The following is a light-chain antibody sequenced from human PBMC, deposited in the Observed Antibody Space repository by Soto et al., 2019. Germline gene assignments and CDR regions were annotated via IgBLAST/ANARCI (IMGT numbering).Light chain of an antibody. CDR1: SSDVGSYNL. CDR3: CSYAGTYTRV. V-gene: IGLV2-23*01. CDR2: EGS. J-gene: IGLJ1*01. Sequence: QSVLTQPASVPGSPGQSITISCTGTSSDVGSYNLVSWYQQHPGKAPKLMIYEGSKRPSGVSNRFSGFKSGNTASLTISGLQAGDEADYYCCSYAGTYTRVFGTGTKLTVL.